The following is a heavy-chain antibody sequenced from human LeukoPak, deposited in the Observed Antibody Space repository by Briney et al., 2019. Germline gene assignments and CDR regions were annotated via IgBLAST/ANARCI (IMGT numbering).Heavy chain of an antibody. CDR1: GFGFQGYA. Sequence: GGSLTHSCAASGFGFQGYAVHWVCQSSGRGLEWVGCMRDRTKNYATIYAASMRGRFTISRDDSKNTATLHMNTLRIEDSAVYCCIRHLEYVTPEYWGGGTLVTVSS. V-gene: IGHV3-73*01. CDR3: IRHLEYVTPEY. J-gene: IGHJ4*02. CDR2: MRDRTKNYAT. D-gene: IGHD3-16*01.